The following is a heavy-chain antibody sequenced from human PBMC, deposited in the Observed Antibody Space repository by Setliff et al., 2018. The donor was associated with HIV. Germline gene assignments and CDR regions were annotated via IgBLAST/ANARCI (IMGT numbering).Heavy chain of an antibody. D-gene: IGHD4-4*01. Sequence: GGSLRLSCAASGFTFSSYEMNWVRQAPGKGLEWVSTISAGGGSTYYADSVKGRFTISRDNSKNTLYLQMNSLRAEDTAVYYCAKTQTVITVYGPFDSWGQGTPVTVSS. J-gene: IGHJ4*02. CDR2: ISAGGGST. CDR3: AKTQTVITVYGPFDS. CDR1: GFTFSSYE. V-gene: IGHV3-23*01.